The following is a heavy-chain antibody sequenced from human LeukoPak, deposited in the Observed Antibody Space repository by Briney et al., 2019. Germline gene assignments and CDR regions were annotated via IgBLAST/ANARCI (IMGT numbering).Heavy chain of an antibody. V-gene: IGHV3-23*01. J-gene: IGHJ4*02. CDR1: GFTFSSYA. D-gene: IGHD6-19*01. CDR3: AKTPLAVAGPGNYFDY. Sequence: GGSLRLSCAASGFTFSSYAMSWVRQAPGKGLEWVSAISGSGGSTYYADSVKGRFTISRDNSKNTLYLQMNSLRAEDTAVYYCAKTPLAVAGPGNYFDYWGRGTLVTVSS. CDR2: ISGSGGST.